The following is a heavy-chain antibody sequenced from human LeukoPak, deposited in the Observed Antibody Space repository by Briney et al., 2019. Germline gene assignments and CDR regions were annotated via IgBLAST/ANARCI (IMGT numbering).Heavy chain of an antibody. V-gene: IGHV3-30*02. Sequence: GGPLRLSCAASGFTFSSYGMHWVRQAPGKGLEWVAFIRYDGSNKYYADSVKGRFTISRDNSKNTLYLQMNSLRAEDTAVYYCAKILGYCSGGSCYSLHDFDYWGQGTLVTVSS. CDR3: AKILGYCSGGSCYSLHDFDY. J-gene: IGHJ4*02. CDR2: IRYDGSNK. CDR1: GFTFSSYG. D-gene: IGHD2-15*01.